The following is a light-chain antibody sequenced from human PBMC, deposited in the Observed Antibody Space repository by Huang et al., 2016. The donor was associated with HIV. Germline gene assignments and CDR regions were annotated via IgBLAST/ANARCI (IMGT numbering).Light chain of an antibody. Sequence: DIQMTQSPSTLSASVGDRVTITCRASQSISYWLAWYKQKPGKAPNLLVYKSSSLQRWVPSRFSGSGSGTELTLTSSSLQPDDFASYYCQQYHSYSWTFGQGTKVEIK. CDR3: QQYHSYSWT. J-gene: IGKJ1*01. CDR2: KSS. V-gene: IGKV1-5*03. CDR1: QSISYW.